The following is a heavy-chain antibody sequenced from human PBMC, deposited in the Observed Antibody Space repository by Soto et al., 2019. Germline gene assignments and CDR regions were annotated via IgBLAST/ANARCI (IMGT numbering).Heavy chain of an antibody. J-gene: IGHJ3*02. CDR3: AREIVRDAFDI. V-gene: IGHV1-69*13. CDR1: GGTFSSYA. D-gene: IGHD2-8*01. Sequence: ASVKVSCKASGGTFSSYAISWVRQAPGQGLEWMGGIIPIFGTANYAQKFQGRVTITADESTSTAYMELSSLRSADTAVYYCAREIVRDAFDIWGQGTMVTVSS. CDR2: IIPIFGTA.